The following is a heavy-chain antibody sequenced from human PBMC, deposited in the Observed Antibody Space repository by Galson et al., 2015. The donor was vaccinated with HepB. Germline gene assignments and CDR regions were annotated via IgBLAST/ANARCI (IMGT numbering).Heavy chain of an antibody. CDR3: ARGERKEEYSAD. CDR1: GFTFSSYS. V-gene: IGHV3-21*01. D-gene: IGHD6-6*01. J-gene: IGHJ4*02. Sequence: SLRLSCAASGFTFSSYSMNWVRQAPGKGLEWVSSISSSSSYIYYADSVKGRFTISRDNAKNSLYLQMNSLRAEDTAVYYCARGERKEEYSADWGQGTLVTVSS. CDR2: ISSSSSYI.